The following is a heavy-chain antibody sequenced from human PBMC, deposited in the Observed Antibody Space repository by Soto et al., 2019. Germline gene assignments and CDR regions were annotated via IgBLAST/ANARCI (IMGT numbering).Heavy chain of an antibody. D-gene: IGHD1-1*01. CDR1: GFTFSTYG. V-gene: IGHV3-33*01. J-gene: IGHJ3*02. CDR3: ARDDIMESYDFDM. Sequence: QVQLVESGGGVVQPGTSLRLTCTASGFTFSTYGMHWVRQAPGKGLEWVAVIGNHGHKMLYADFVEGRFTISRDNSKYTLYLQMNSLRAEDTAVYYCARDDIMESYDFDMWGHGTMVTVTS. CDR2: IGNHGHKM.